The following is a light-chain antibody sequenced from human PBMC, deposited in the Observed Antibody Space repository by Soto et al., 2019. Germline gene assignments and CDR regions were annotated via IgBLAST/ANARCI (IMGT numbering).Light chain of an antibody. V-gene: IGLV2-23*02. CDR3: CSYAGSSVMV. CDR2: EVT. Sequence: QSALTQPASVSGSPGQSITIYCAGTSTAVGRFNLVSWYRQYPGKAPRVLICEVTKRPSGVSDRFSGSKSGNTAYLTISGLQAEDEADYYCCSYAGSSVMVFGGGTKLTVL. J-gene: IGLJ2*01. CDR1: STAVGRFNL.